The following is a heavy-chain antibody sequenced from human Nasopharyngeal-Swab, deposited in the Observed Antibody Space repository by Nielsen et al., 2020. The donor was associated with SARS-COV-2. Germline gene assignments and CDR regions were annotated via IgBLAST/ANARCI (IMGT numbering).Heavy chain of an antibody. CDR2: IKQDGSVT. Sequence: WIRQPPGKGLEWVANIKQDGSVTYYVDSVKGRFTISRDNAENSLYLLMNSLRAEDTAVYYCARDQVPHVLLYFGHMDVWGQGTTVTVSS. V-gene: IGHV3-7*01. J-gene: IGHJ6*02. D-gene: IGHD3-9*01. CDR3: ARDQVPHVLLYFGHMDV.